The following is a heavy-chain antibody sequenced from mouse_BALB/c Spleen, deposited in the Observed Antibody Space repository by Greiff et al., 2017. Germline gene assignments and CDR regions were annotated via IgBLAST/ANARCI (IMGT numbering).Heavy chain of an antibody. D-gene: IGHD2-1*01. CDR2: IRSKSNNYAT. J-gene: IGHJ2*01. Sequence: GGGLVQPKGSLKLSCAASGFTFNTYAMNWVRQAPGKGFEWVARIRSKSNNYATYYADSVKDRFTISRDDSQSMLYLQMNNLKTEDTAMYYCVSQEIYYGNYFDYWGQGTTLTVSS. V-gene: IGHV10-1*02. CDR1: GFTFNTYA. CDR3: VSQEIYYGNYFDY.